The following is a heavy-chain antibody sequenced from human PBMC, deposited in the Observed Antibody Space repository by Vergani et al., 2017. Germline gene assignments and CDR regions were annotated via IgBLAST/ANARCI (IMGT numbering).Heavy chain of an antibody. V-gene: IGHV1-69*01. J-gene: IGHJ4*02. CDR3: ARPGADYYFDY. D-gene: IGHD7-27*01. Sequence: QVQLVQSGAEVKKPGSSVKVSCKASGGTFSSYAISWVRQAPGQGLEWMGGIIPIFGTANYAQKFQGRVTITADESTRTAYMELSSLRSDDTAVYYCARPGADYYFDYWGQGTLVTVSS. CDR1: GGTFSSYA. CDR2: IIPIFGTA.